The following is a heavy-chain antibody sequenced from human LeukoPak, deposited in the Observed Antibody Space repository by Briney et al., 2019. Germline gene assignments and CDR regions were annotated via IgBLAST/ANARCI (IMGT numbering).Heavy chain of an antibody. D-gene: IGHD5-24*01. CDR2: IKPVGSDK. Sequence: PGGSLRLSCVGSGFTFSRYWVNWVRQSPRKGLAWVAKIKPVGSDKYFVDSARGRFTVSRDNAKNSAFLQTDSLRPQNTAIYYFATISAQTLDIWGQGTLVSVSS. V-gene: IGHV3-7*01. CDR1: GFTFSRYW. J-gene: IGHJ3*02. CDR3: ATISAQTLDI.